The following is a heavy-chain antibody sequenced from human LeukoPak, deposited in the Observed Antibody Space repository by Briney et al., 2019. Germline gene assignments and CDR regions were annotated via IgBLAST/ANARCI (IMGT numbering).Heavy chain of an antibody. Sequence: GGSLRLSCAASGFTFSSYAMSWVRQAPEKGLEFVSGIYENGGTTYYADSVKGRFSISRDNSKNTLYLQMDSLRGEDTAVYYCAKDFRIGYSAHFDYWGQGALVTVSS. CDR1: GFTFSSYA. J-gene: IGHJ4*02. CDR3: AKDFRIGYSAHFDY. V-gene: IGHV3-23*01. D-gene: IGHD2-21*01. CDR2: IYENGGTT.